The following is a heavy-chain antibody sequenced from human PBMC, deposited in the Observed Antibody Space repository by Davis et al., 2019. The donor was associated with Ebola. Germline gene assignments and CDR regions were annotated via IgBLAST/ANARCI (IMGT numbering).Heavy chain of an antibody. Sequence: SVKVSCKASGYTFTSYGISWVRQAPGQGLEWMGGIIPIFGTANYAQKFQGRVTITADESTSTAYMELSSLRSEDTAVYYCAYYGSGSYPDAFDIWGQGTMVTVSS. CDR1: GYTFTSYG. CDR2: IIPIFGTA. J-gene: IGHJ3*02. V-gene: IGHV1-69*13. CDR3: AYYGSGSYPDAFDI. D-gene: IGHD3-10*01.